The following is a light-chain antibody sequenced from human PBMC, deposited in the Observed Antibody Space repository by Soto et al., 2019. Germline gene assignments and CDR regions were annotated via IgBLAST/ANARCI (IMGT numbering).Light chain of an antibody. CDR2: DVS. CDR1: QSISNH. V-gene: IGKV1-5*01. Sequence: DIQMTQSPSSLSASVEDRIIITCRASQSISNHLNWYQQKPGKAPKLLIYDVSSLESGVPSRFSGSGSGTEFTLTISSLQPDDSATYYCQQCNTFWTFGQGTKVDIK. J-gene: IGKJ1*01. CDR3: QQCNTFWT.